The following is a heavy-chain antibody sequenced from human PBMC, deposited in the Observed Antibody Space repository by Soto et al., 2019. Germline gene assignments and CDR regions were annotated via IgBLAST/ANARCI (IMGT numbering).Heavy chain of an antibody. D-gene: IGHD2-21*01. CDR3: ARGTYCGGDCYSGWFDP. CDR2: MNTNSGTT. J-gene: IGHJ5*02. CDR1: GYTFTSYD. V-gene: IGHV1-8*01. Sequence: ASVKVSCKASGYTFTSYDINRVRQATGQGLEWMGWMNTNSGTTGYAQKFQGRVTMTSNTSISTAYMELSSLRSEDTAVYYCARGTYCGGDCYSGWFDPWGQGTLVTVSS.